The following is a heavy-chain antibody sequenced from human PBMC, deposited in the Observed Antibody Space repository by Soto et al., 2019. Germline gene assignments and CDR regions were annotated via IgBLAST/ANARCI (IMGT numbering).Heavy chain of an antibody. CDR2: VYYTGTT. CDR3: ATHTSGSRNGPHT. V-gene: IGHV4-39*01. Sequence: QLQLQESGPGLVKPSEILSLTCTVSGGSIKNTGANWGWVRQPPGKGLEWIGSVYYTGTTYYNPSLQSRVTISIDTSKNQYSLSVNSVAAADTAVYYCATHTSGSRNGPHTWGQGTLVTVSS. CDR1: GGSIKNTGAN. D-gene: IGHD1-26*01. J-gene: IGHJ5*02.